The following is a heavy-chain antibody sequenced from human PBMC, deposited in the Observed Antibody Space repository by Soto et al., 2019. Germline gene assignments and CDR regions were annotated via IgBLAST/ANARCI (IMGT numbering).Heavy chain of an antibody. CDR2: ISAYNGNT. CDR1: GYTFTSYG. CDR3: ARDIRAYNWNVPIGWFDP. D-gene: IGHD1-1*01. J-gene: IGHJ5*02. Sequence: QVQRVQFGAEVKKLGASVKVSCKASGYTFTSYGISWVRQAPGQGLEWMGWISAYNGNTNYAQKLQGRVTMTTDTSTSTAYMELRSLRSDDTAVYYCARDIRAYNWNVPIGWFDPWGQGTLVTVSS. V-gene: IGHV1-18*01.